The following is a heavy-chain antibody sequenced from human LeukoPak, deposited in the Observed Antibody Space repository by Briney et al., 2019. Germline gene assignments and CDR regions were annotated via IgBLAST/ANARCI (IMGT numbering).Heavy chain of an antibody. Sequence: GASVKVSCKASGYTFTSYYMHWVRQAPGQGLEWRGIINPSGGSTSYAQKFQGRVTMTRDTSTSTVYMELSSLRSEDTAVYYCARDITIFGVVTGNWFDPWGQGTLVTVSS. D-gene: IGHD3-3*01. CDR2: INPSGGST. V-gene: IGHV1-46*01. CDR3: ARDITIFGVVTGNWFDP. CDR1: GYTFTSYY. J-gene: IGHJ5*02.